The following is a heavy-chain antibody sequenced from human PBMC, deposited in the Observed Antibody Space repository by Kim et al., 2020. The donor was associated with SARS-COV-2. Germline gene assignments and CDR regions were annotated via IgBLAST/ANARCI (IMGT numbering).Heavy chain of an antibody. J-gene: IGHJ6*02. CDR3: ARGYIAAAGTYYYYYGMDV. CDR1: GDSVSSNSAA. D-gene: IGHD6-13*01. V-gene: IGHV6-1*01. CDR2: TYYRSKWYN. Sequence: SQTLSLTCAISGDSVSSNSAAWNWIRQSPSRGLEWLGRTYYRSKWYNDYAVSVKSRITINPDTSKNQFSLQLNSVTPEDTAVYYCARGYIAAAGTYYYYYGMDVWGQGTTVTVSS.